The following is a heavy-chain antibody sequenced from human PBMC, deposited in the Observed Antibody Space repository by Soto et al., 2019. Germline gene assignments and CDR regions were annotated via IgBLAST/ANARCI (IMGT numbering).Heavy chain of an antibody. Sequence: PGGSLRLSCAASGFTFSSYWMNWVRQAPGGGLEWVANIKEDGSEKTYVDSVEGRFTISRDNAKNSLDLQMNSLRAGDTAVYDGARGPLDYWGQGTLVIVSS. CDR3: ARGPLDY. V-gene: IGHV3-7*03. J-gene: IGHJ4*02. CDR1: GFTFSSYW. CDR2: IKEDGSEK.